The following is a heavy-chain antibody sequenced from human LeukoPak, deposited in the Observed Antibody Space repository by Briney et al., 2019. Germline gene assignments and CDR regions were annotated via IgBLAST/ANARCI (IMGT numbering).Heavy chain of an antibody. CDR3: ARPVSDYYDSSGYYDWFDP. D-gene: IGHD3-22*01. CDR2: IYYSGST. J-gene: IGHJ5*02. V-gene: IGHV4-34*01. Sequence: PSETLSLTCAVYGGSFSGYYWSWIRQPPGKGLEWIGSIYYSGSTYYNPSLKSRVTISVDTSKNQFSLKLSSVAAADTAVYYCARPVSDYYDSSGYYDWFDPWGQGTLVTVSS. CDR1: GGSFSGYY.